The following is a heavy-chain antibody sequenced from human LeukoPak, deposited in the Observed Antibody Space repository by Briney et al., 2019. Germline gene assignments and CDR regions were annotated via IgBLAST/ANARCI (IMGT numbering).Heavy chain of an antibody. Sequence: VASVKVSCRASGYXFTGYYIHWVRQAPGQGLEWMGWINPNSGGTNYAQKFQGRVTMTRDTSITTAYMELSRLRSDDTAVYYCAREEGSGCYDSWGQGTMLTVSS. V-gene: IGHV1-2*02. J-gene: IGHJ4*02. CDR2: INPNSGGT. CDR3: AREEGSGCYDS. D-gene: IGHD6-19*01. CDR1: GYXFTGYY.